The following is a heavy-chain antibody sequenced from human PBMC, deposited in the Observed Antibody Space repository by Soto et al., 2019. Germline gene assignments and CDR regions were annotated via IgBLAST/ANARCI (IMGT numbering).Heavy chain of an antibody. Sequence: GKGREWIGEINHSGSTNYNPSLKSRVTISVDTSKNQFSLKLSSVTAADTAVYYCPSTPCTCHPSTFFESWVKGTLDLGSS. D-gene: IGHD2-8*01. CDR3: PSTPCTCHPSTFFES. J-gene: IGHJ5*01. V-gene: IGHV4-34*01. CDR2: INHSGST.